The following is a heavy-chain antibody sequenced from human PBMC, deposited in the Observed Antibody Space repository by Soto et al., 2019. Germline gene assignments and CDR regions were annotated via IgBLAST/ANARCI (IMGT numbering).Heavy chain of an antibody. J-gene: IGHJ6*02. V-gene: IGHV3-13*01. D-gene: IGHD7-27*01. CDR1: GFTFSNYD. Sequence: EVQLVESGGGLVQPGGSLRLSCAASGFTFSNYDMHWVRQATGKGLEWVSAIGSAGDTYYPDSVKGRFTISRENAESSLYLQMNSLRVGDTAVYYCARGILGPGDYYYGMDVWGQGTTVTVSS. CDR3: ARGILGPGDYYYGMDV. CDR2: IGSAGDT.